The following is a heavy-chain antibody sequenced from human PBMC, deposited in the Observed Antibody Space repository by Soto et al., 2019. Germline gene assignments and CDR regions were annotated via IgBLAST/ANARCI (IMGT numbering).Heavy chain of an antibody. Sequence: PPEKLSLTCAVYGESFSGYYWSWIRQPPGKGLEWIGYVYYSGSTNYNPSLKSRVTISVDTSKNQFSLKLSSVTAADTAVYYCAREGESSSWYAWGASDICGQGPMVT. CDR1: GESFSGYY. V-gene: IGHV4-59*01. CDR3: AREGESSSWYAWGASDI. CDR2: VYYSGST. J-gene: IGHJ3*02. D-gene: IGHD6-13*01.